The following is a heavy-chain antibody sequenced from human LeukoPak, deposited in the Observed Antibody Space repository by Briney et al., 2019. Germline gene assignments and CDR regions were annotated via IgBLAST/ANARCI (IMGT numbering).Heavy chain of an antibody. Sequence: GASVKVSCKASEYTFTDYYLHWVRQAPGEGLEWMGWINPNSGGTNTAQKFQGRVTMTSDTSVSTAYMELSSLRSDDPAVYYCARFATVAPGCPYDIWGQGTKVTVSS. CDR3: ARFATVAPGCPYDI. CDR2: INPNSGGT. V-gene: IGHV1-2*02. CDR1: EYTFTDYY. D-gene: IGHD4-11*01. J-gene: IGHJ3*02.